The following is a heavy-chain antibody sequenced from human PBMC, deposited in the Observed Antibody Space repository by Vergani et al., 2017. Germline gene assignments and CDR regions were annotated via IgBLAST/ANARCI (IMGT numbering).Heavy chain of an antibody. V-gene: IGHV3-21*01. D-gene: IGHD3-10*01. CDR3: AGDRYDLGSGSYPCFSYYGLYV. Sequence: EVQLVESGGGLVKRGGSLRLSCAVSGFTFSIYTMNWVRQAPGRGLEWVSSISSSRSYIDYSDSLKGRFTITRDNAKTSLYLQMNSLSAEDTSVYYCAGDRYDLGSGSYPCFSYYGLYVWGQGTAVTVSS. CDR2: ISSSRSYI. CDR1: GFTFSIYT. J-gene: IGHJ6*02.